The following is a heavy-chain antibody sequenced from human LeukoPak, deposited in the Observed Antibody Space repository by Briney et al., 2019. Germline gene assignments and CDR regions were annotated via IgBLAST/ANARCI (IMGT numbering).Heavy chain of an antibody. CDR1: GFTFSSYW. V-gene: IGHV3-48*04. CDR3: ARQSSSWATEIDY. J-gene: IGHJ4*02. D-gene: IGHD6-13*01. Sequence: GGSLRLSCAASGFTFSSYWMNWVRQAPGKGLERVSYISSSGSTIYYADSVKGRFTISRDNAKNSLYLQMNSLRAEDTAVYYCARQSSSWATEIDYGGQGTLVTVSS. CDR2: ISSSGSTI.